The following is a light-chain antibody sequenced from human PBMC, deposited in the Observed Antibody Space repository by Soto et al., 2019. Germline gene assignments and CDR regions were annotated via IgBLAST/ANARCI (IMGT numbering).Light chain of an antibody. V-gene: IGLV2-14*01. CDR2: EVS. CDR1: SSDVGGYNY. CDR3: SSYTSNSTWA. Sequence: QSVLTQPASVSGSPGQSITISCTGTSSDVGGYNYVSWYQQYPGKAPKFMIYEVSNRPSGVSNRFSGSKSGNTASLTISGLQAEDEADYYCSSYTSNSTWAFGGGTKLTVL. J-gene: IGLJ3*02.